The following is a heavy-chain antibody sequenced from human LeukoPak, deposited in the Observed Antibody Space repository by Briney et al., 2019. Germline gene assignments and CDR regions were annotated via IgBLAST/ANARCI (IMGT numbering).Heavy chain of an antibody. J-gene: IGHJ4*02. CDR2: ISSSGSTI. V-gene: IGHV3-48*03. CDR3: ARHSSGWYGGIDY. D-gene: IGHD6-19*01. Sequence: GGSLRLSCAASGFTFSSYEMNWVRQAPGKGLEWVSYISSSGSTIYYADSVKGRFTISRDNAKNSLYLQMNSQRAEDTAVYYCARHSSGWYGGIDYWGQGTLVTVSS. CDR1: GFTFSSYE.